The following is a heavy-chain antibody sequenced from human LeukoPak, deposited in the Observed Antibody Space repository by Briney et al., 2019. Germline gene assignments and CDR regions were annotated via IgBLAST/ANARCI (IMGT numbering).Heavy chain of an antibody. CDR1: GFTFSSYW. J-gene: IGHJ4*02. Sequence: PGGSLRLSCAASGFTFSSYWMSWVRQAPGKGLEWVANIKQDGSEKYYVDSVKGRFTISRDNAKNSLYLQMNSLRAEDTAVYYCARGFRYFDWLLRKFYFDYWGQGTLVTVSS. CDR2: IKQDGSEK. D-gene: IGHD3-9*01. V-gene: IGHV3-7*01. CDR3: ARGFRYFDWLLRKFYFDY.